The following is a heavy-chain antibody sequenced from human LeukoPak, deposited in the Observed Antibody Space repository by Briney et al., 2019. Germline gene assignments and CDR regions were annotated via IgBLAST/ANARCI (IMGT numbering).Heavy chain of an antibody. Sequence: SETLSLTCAVSGGSISSSNWWSWVRQPPGKGLEWIGEFYHSGSPNYNPSLTSRVTSTVDQTKNQFSLKLSSVTAADTTLYYSARDKGGYDSKLWDYWGQRTLVTVSS. D-gene: IGHD5-12*01. CDR2: FYHSGSP. J-gene: IGHJ4*02. CDR3: ARDKGGYDSKLWDY. V-gene: IGHV4-4*02. CDR1: GGSISSSNW.